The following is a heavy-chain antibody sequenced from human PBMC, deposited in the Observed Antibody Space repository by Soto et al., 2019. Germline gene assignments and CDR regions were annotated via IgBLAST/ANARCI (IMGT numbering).Heavy chain of an antibody. V-gene: IGHV4-30-2*01. Sequence: ASETLSLTCAVSGGSISSGGYSWSWIRQPPGKGLEWIGYIYHSGSTYYNPSLKSRVTISVDRSKNQFSLKLSSVTAADTAVYYCARLVLHVDYWGQGTLVTVSS. D-gene: IGHD2-2*01. CDR2: IYHSGST. CDR1: GGSISSGGYS. CDR3: ARLVLHVDY. J-gene: IGHJ4*02.